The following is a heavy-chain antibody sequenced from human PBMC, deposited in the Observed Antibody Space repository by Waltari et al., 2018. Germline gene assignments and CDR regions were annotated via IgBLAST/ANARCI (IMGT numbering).Heavy chain of an antibody. J-gene: IGHJ6*02. CDR3: ALDLKDSSGYIYYGMDV. CDR2: FDPEDGET. Sequence: QVQLVQSGAEVKKPVASVKVSCKVSGYTLTELSMHWVRQAPGKGLEWMGGFDPEDGETIYAQKVQGRVTMTEDTSTDTAYMELSSLRSEDTAVYYCALDLKDSSGYIYYGMDVWGQGTTVTVSS. V-gene: IGHV1-24*01. D-gene: IGHD3-22*01. CDR1: GYTLTELS.